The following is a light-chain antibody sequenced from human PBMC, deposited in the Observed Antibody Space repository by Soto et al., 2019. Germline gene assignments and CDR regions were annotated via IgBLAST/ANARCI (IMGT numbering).Light chain of an antibody. CDR3: AAWDDSLNGNWV. CDR1: SSNIGTNT. Sequence: QSVLTQPPSASGTPGQRVTISCSGSSSNIGTNTVNWYQQLPGTAPKLVIYSDDQRPSGVPDRFSGSKYGTSASLAISGLQSEDEADYYCAAWDDSLNGNWVFGGGTKVTVL. CDR2: SDD. J-gene: IGLJ3*02. V-gene: IGLV1-44*01.